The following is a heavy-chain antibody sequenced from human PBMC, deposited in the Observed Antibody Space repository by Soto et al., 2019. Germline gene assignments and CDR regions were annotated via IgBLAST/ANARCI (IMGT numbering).Heavy chain of an antibody. J-gene: IGHJ4*02. CDR1: GFTISNYG. D-gene: IGHD3-22*01. CDR3: AKAQSTGYAFDY. CDR2: ISYHGSNK. Sequence: SCAASGFTISNYGMHWVRQAPGKWLEWVAVISYHGSNKYFADSVKGRFTISRDISKNTLYLQMNSLRAEDTAVYYCAKAQSTGYAFDYWGQGTLVTVSS. V-gene: IGHV3-30*18.